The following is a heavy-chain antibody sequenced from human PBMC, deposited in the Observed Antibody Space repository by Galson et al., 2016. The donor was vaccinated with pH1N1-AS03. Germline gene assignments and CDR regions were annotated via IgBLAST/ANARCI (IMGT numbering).Heavy chain of an antibody. CDR2: IRYDESIK. CDR3: VKGGGYSHGFLGYYFDS. CDR1: GFVFSTSA. J-gene: IGHJ4*02. D-gene: IGHD3-10*01. V-gene: IGHV3-30*02. Sequence: SLRLSCAASGFVFSTSAIHWVRQSPGKGLEWVAFIRYDESIKNYGDPVKGRFSISRDNPTNTVYLEMNTLRPDDTAVYYCVKGGGYSHGFLGYYFDSWGQGTLVTVSS.